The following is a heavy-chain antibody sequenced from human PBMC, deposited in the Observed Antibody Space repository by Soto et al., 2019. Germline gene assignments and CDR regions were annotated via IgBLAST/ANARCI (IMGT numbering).Heavy chain of an antibody. Sequence: LRLSCAASGFTYTRYSMNWVRQAPGKGLEWVSSISSTTNYIYYGDSMKGRFTISRDNAKNSLYLEMNSLRAEDTAVYYCARESEDLTSNFDYWGQGTLVTVS. V-gene: IGHV3-21*06. CDR1: GFTYTRYS. CDR2: ISSTTNYI. CDR3: ARESEDLTSNFDY. J-gene: IGHJ4*02.